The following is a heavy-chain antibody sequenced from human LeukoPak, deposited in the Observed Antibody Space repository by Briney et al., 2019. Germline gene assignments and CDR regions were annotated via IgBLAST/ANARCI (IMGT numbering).Heavy chain of an antibody. D-gene: IGHD6-13*01. CDR1: GGSISSGDYY. CDR2: IYYSGST. Sequence: SETLSLTCTVSGGSISSGDYYWSWIRQPPGKGLEWIGYIYYSGSTYYNPSLKSRVTISVDTSKNQFSLKLSSVTAADTAVYYCAREGGYSSPFDPWGQGTLVTVSS. J-gene: IGHJ5*02. V-gene: IGHV4-30-4*02. CDR3: AREGGYSSPFDP.